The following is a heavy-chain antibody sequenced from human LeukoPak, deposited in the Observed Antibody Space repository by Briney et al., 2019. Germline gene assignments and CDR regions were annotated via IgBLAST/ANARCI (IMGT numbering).Heavy chain of an antibody. D-gene: IGHD4-17*01. CDR2: IYTSGST. V-gene: IGHV4-4*07. J-gene: IGHJ4*02. Sequence: GSLRLSCAASGFTFSDYYMSWIRQPAGKGLEWIGRIYTSGSTNYNPSLKSRVTMSVDTSKNQFSLKLNSVTAADTAVYYCAREYGDFDYWGQGTLVTVSS. CDR1: GFTFSDYY. CDR3: AREYGDFDY.